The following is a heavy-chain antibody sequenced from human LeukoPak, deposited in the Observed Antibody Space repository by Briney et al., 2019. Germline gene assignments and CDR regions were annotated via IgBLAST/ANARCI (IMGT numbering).Heavy chain of an antibody. CDR3: ARDTVPAAIVDY. CDR2: IYHSGST. CDR1: GYSISSRYY. D-gene: IGHD2-2*02. V-gene: IGHV4-38-2*02. J-gene: IGHJ4*02. Sequence: SETLSLTCTVSGYSISSRYYWGWIRQPPGKGLEWIGSIYHSGSTYYKPSLKSRVTISVDTSKNQFSLKLSSVTAADTAVYYCARDTVPAAIVDYWGQGTLVIVSS.